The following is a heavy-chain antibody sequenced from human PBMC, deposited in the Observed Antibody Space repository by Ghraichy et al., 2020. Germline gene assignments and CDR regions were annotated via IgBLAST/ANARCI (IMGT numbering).Heavy chain of an antibody. CDR3: ARDHCIGGNCYSTYYGVDL. V-gene: IGHV4-61*01. Sequence: ESLNISCTVSGYSFSSGSYYWSCIRQPPGKGLEWIGNIYYSGNTNYNPSLKSRVTISIDTSTNQFSLKLSSVTAADTAIYYCARDHCIGGNCYSTYYGVDLWGQGTTVTVPS. CDR2: IYYSGNT. CDR1: GYSFSSGSYY. D-gene: IGHD2-15*01. J-gene: IGHJ6*02.